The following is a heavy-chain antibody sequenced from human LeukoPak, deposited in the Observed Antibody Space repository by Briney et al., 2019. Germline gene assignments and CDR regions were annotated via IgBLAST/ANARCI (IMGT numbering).Heavy chain of an antibody. Sequence: GASVKVSCKASGYTFTGYYMHWVRQAPGQGIEWVGWINPSSGGAKYAQNFQGRVIMTTDTSISTAYMELSSLRSDDTDVYYCARSSPPTYYHFYYYMDVWGKGSTVTVSS. D-gene: IGHD6-13*01. V-gene: IGHV1-2*02. J-gene: IGHJ6*03. CDR1: GYTFTGYY. CDR2: INPSSGGA. CDR3: ARSSPPTYYHFYYYMDV.